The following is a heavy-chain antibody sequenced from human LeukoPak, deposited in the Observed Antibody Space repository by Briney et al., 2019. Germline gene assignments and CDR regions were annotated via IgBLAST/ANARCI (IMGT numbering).Heavy chain of an antibody. CDR3: ARDAWGYSYGTLDY. Sequence: APVKVSCKASGYTFTGYYMHWVRQAPGQGLEWMGWINPNSGGTNYAQKFQGRVTMTRDTSTSTVYMELSSLRSEDTAVYYCARDAWGYSYGTLDYWGQGTLVTVSS. V-gene: IGHV1-2*02. CDR2: INPNSGGT. J-gene: IGHJ4*02. CDR1: GYTFTGYY. D-gene: IGHD5-18*01.